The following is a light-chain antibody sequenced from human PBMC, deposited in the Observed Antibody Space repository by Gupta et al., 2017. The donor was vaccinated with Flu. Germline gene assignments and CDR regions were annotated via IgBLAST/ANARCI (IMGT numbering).Light chain of an antibody. Sequence: QSALTQPASVSGSPGQSITISCTGTSSDVGGYNYVSWYQHHPGKAPKLMIYDVSNRPSGVSNRFSGSKSGNTASLTISGLQAEDEAYYYCSSYTSNITHVFGTGTKVTGL. V-gene: IGLV2-14*03. CDR1: SSDVGGYNY. CDR3: SSYTSNITHV. J-gene: IGLJ1*01. CDR2: DVS.